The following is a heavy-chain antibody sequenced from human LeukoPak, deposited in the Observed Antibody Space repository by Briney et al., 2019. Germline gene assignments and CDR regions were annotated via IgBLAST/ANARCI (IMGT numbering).Heavy chain of an antibody. J-gene: IGHJ4*02. Sequence: ASVKVSCKASGYTFTSYAMHWVRQAPGQRLEWMGWINAGNGNTKYSQKFQGRVTITRDTSASTAYMELSGLRPEDTAVYYCAFTVTQYYFDYWGQGTLVTVSS. CDR3: AFTVTQYYFDY. V-gene: IGHV1-3*01. D-gene: IGHD4-17*01. CDR2: INAGNGNT. CDR1: GYTFTSYA.